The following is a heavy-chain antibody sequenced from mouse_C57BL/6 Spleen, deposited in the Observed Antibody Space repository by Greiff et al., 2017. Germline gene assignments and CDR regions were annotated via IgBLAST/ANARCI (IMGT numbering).Heavy chain of an antibody. CDR2: IYPSDSET. Sequence: QVQLQQPGAELVRPGSSVKLSCKASGYTFTSYWMDWVKQRPGQGLEWIGNIYPSDSETHYNQKFKDKATLTVDKSSSTAYMQLSILTSEDSAVYYCALYYGNPFAYWGQGTLVTVSA. V-gene: IGHV1-61*01. J-gene: IGHJ3*01. CDR1: GYTFTSYW. D-gene: IGHD2-1*01. CDR3: ALYYGNPFAY.